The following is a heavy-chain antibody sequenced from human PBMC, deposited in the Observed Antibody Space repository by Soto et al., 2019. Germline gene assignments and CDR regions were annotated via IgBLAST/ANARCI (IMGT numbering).Heavy chain of an antibody. J-gene: IGHJ4*02. Sequence: PSETLSLTCTVSGGSVSSGSYYWNWIRQPPGKGLEWIGYIYYSGSTNYNPSLKSRVTISVDTSKNQFSLKLSSVTAADTAVYYCARGTSSWSWKFDYWGQGILVTVSS. CDR1: GGSVSSGSYY. D-gene: IGHD6-13*01. V-gene: IGHV4-61*01. CDR2: IYYSGST. CDR3: ARGTSSWSWKFDY.